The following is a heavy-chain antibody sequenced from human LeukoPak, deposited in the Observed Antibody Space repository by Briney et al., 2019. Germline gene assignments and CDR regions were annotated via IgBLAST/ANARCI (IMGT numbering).Heavy chain of an antibody. CDR1: GYTFTGYY. Sequence: GASVKVSCKASGYTFTGYYMHWVRQAPGQGLEWMGWISAYNGNTNYAQKLQGRVTMTTDTSTSTAYMELRSLRSDDTAVYYCARDLYSSSWYFYYYYYMDVWGKGTTVTISS. J-gene: IGHJ6*03. D-gene: IGHD6-13*01. V-gene: IGHV1-18*04. CDR2: ISAYNGNT. CDR3: ARDLYSSSWYFYYYYYMDV.